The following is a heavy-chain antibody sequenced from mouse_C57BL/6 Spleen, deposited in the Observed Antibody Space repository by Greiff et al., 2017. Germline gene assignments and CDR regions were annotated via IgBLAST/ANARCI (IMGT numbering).Heavy chain of an antibody. CDR1: GYTFTSYG. CDR2: IYPRSGNT. D-gene: IGHD2-1*01. Sequence: QVHVKQSGAELARPGASVKLSCKASGYTFTSYGISWVKQRTGQGLEWIGEIYPRSGNTYYNEKFKGKATLTADKSSSTAYMELRSLTSEDSAVYFCAREHGNLSYWGQGTTLTVSS. J-gene: IGHJ2*01. V-gene: IGHV1-81*01. CDR3: AREHGNLSY.